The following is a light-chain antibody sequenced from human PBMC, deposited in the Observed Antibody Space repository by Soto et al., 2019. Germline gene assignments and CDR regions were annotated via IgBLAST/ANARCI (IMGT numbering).Light chain of an antibody. V-gene: IGLV1-51*01. J-gene: IGLJ1*01. Sequence: QSVLTQPPSVSAAPGRKVTISCSGSSSNIGNNYVSWYQQIPGTAPKLLIYDNNKRPSGIPDRFSGSKSGTSATLRITGLQTGDEADYYCGTWDSSLSGGVFGTGTRSPS. CDR3: GTWDSSLSGGV. CDR2: DNN. CDR1: SSNIGNNY.